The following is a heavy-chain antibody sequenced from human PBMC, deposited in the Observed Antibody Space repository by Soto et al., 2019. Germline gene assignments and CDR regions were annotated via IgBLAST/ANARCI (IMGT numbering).Heavy chain of an antibody. V-gene: IGHV1-46*01. CDR2: INPSGGST. J-gene: IGHJ4*02. Sequence: ASVKVSCKASGYTFTSYYMHWVRQAPGQGLEWMGIINPSGGSTSYAQKFQGRVTMTRDTSTSTVYMELSSLRSEDTAVDYCARDRTYNYYDSSGYLDYWGQGTLVTVSS. CDR3: ARDRTYNYYDSSGYLDY. CDR1: GYTFTSYY. D-gene: IGHD3-22*01.